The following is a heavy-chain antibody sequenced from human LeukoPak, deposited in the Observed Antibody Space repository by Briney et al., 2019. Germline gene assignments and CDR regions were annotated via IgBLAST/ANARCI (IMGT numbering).Heavy chain of an antibody. CDR2: INTDGSST. CDR1: GFTFDDYA. V-gene: IGHV3-74*01. Sequence: PGGSLRLSCAASGFTFDDYAMHWVRHAPGKGLVWVSRINTDGSSTSYADSVKGRFTISRDNAKNTLYLQMNSLRAEDTAVYYCARVPFNWNYEDAFDIWGQGTMVTVSS. CDR3: ARVPFNWNYEDAFDI. J-gene: IGHJ3*02. D-gene: IGHD1-7*01.